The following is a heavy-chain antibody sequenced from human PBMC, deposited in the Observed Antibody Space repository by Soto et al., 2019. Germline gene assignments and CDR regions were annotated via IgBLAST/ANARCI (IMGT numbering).Heavy chain of an antibody. J-gene: IGHJ5*02. Sequence: ASVKVSCKASGYTFTSYYMHWVRQAPGQGLERMGIINPSGGSTSYAQKFQGRVTMTRDTSTSTVYMEMSSLRSEDTAVYYCAREGTYYDFWSGYFFDENWFDPWGQGTLVTVSS. CDR3: AREGTYYDFWSGYFFDENWFDP. D-gene: IGHD3-3*01. V-gene: IGHV1-46*03. CDR2: INPSGGST. CDR1: GYTFTSYY.